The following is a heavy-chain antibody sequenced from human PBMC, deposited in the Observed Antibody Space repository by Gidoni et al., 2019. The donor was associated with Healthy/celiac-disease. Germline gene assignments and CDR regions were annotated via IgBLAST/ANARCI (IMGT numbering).Heavy chain of an antibody. CDR2: IWYDGSNK. CDR3: AREKGYCSSTSCYSQPYYYGMDV. V-gene: IGHV3-33*01. D-gene: IGHD2-2*01. J-gene: IGHJ6*02. Sequence: QVQLVESGGGVVQPGRSLRLSCAASGFTFSSYGMHWVRQAPGKGLEWVAVIWYDGSNKYYADSVKGRFTISRDNSKNTLYLQMNSLRAEDTAVYYCAREKGYCSSTSCYSQPYYYGMDVWGQGTTVTVSS. CDR1: GFTFSSYG.